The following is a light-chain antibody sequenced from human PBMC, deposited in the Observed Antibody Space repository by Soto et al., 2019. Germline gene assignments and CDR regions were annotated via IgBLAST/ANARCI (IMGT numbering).Light chain of an antibody. V-gene: IGKV1-5*01. CDR3: QQYYSYSQT. J-gene: IGKJ2*01. CDR1: QSISSW. Sequence: DIQMTQSPSTLSASVGDRVTITCRASQSISSWLAWYQQKPGKAPKLLIYDASSLASGVPSRFSGSGSGTEFTLTISRLQPDDFAYYYCQQYYSYSQTFGQGTKLEIK. CDR2: DAS.